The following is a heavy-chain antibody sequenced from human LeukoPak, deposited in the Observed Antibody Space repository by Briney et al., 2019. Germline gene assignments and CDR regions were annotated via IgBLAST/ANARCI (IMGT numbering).Heavy chain of an antibody. CDR1: GFTFSSYW. J-gene: IGHJ4*02. Sequence: GGSLRLSCAASGFTFSSYWMSWVRQAPGKGLEGVANIKQDGSEKYYVDSVKGRFTISRDNAKNSLYLQMNSLRAEDTAVYYCARHYYDSSGYYLFDYWGQGTLVTVSS. D-gene: IGHD3-22*01. V-gene: IGHV3-7*01. CDR3: ARHYYDSSGYYLFDY. CDR2: IKQDGSEK.